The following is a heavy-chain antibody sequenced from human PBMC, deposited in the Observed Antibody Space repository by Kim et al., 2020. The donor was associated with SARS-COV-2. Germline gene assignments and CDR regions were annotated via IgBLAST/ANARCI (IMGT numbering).Heavy chain of an antibody. Sequence: ASVKVSCKASGYTFTSYGISWVRQAPGQGLEWMGWISAYNGNTNYAQNLQGRVTMTTDTSTSTAYMELRSLRSDDTAVYYCARAIVVVPAATTTTYYYYGMGVWGQGPTVPVSS. J-gene: IGHJ6*02. D-gene: IGHD2-2*01. V-gene: IGHV1-18*01. CDR1: GYTFTSYG. CDR2: ISAYNGNT. CDR3: ARAIVVVPAATTTTYYYYGMGV.